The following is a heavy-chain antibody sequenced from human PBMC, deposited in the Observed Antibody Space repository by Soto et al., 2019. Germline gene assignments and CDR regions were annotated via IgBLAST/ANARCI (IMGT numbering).Heavy chain of an antibody. CDR1: GYTFTSYG. CDR3: ARDLGPMVRGVIEDNWFDP. D-gene: IGHD3-10*01. J-gene: IGHJ5*02. V-gene: IGHV1-18*01. CDR2: ISAYNGNT. Sequence: QVQLVQSGAEVKKPGASVKVSCKASGYTFTSYGISWVRQAPGQGLEWMGWISAYNGNTNYAQKLQGRVTMTTDTSTSTAYMELRSLRSDDTAVYYCARDLGPMVRGVIEDNWFDPWGQGTLVTVSS.